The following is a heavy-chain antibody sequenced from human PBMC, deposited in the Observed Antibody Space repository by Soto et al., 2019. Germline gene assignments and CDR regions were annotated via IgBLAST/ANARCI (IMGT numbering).Heavy chain of an antibody. CDR2: FIAMPGTP. Sequence: ASVKVSCKASGGTFGSQGIAWVRQAPGQGLEWMGGFIAMPGTPTYAKKVQGRATISADESLTSSYLELRSLRSEDTGVYFCARGAMANFDYWGQGTVVTVSS. J-gene: IGHJ4*02. V-gene: IGHV1-69*13. CDR1: GGTFGSQG. D-gene: IGHD5-18*01. CDR3: ARGAMANFDY.